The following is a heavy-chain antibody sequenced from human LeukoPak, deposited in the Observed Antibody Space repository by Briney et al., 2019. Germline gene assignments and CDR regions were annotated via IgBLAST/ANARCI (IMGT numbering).Heavy chain of an antibody. J-gene: IGHJ4*02. V-gene: IGHV4-39*01. CDR2: MFYRGST. CDR1: GVXISTSTYY. D-gene: IGHD1-26*01. CDR3: ARQGGWGGAASLIEY. Sequence: SETLSLTCTVSGVXISTSTYYWAWIRQPPGKGLEWIGRMFYRGSTYYNTSLKSQVTISVDTSKNQFSLNLSSVTASDTAIFYCARQGGWGGAASLIEYWGQGTLVTVSS.